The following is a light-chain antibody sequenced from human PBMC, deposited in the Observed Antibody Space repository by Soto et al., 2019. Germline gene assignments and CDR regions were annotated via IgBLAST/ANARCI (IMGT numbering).Light chain of an antibody. V-gene: IGKV3-11*01. Sequence: EIVMTQSPATLSVSPGERVTLSCMASQNIYSNVASYQQRPGQTPRHLIFDAAHRATGIPARFSGSGSGTDFTLTISSLEPEDFAVYYCQQRSDWPITFGQGTRLEI. J-gene: IGKJ5*01. CDR3: QQRSDWPIT. CDR1: QNIYSN. CDR2: DAA.